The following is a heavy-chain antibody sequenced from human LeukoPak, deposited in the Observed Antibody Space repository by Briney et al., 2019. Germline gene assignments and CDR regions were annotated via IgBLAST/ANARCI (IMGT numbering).Heavy chain of an antibody. CDR2: INWNGGST. CDR3: ARVASRTYGDYFDY. V-gene: IGHV3-20*04. D-gene: IGHD4-17*01. J-gene: IGHJ4*02. CDR1: GFTFDDYG. Sequence: LSGRSLRLSCAASGFTFDDYGMTWVCQAPGKRLEWGSGINWNGGSTGYADSVKGRFTISRDNAKNSLYLQMNSLRAEDTALYYCARVASRTYGDYFDYWGQGTLVTVSS.